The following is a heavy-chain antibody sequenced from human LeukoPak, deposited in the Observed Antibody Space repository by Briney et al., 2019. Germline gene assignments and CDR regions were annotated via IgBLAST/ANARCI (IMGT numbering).Heavy chain of an antibody. J-gene: IGHJ4*02. CDR1: GASISSYY. CDR3: AREGTINDFDY. Sequence: SETLSLTCTVSGASISSYYWYWIRQPPGKGLEWISYIYSSANTDSNPSLKSRVTISVDTSKSQFSLNLTSVTAADTAVYYCAREGTINDFDYWGQGILVTVSS. V-gene: IGHV4-59*01. CDR2: IYSSANT. D-gene: IGHD5-12*01.